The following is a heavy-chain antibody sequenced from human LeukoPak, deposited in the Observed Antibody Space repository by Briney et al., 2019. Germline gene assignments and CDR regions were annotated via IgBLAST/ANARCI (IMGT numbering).Heavy chain of an antibody. CDR3: ARVRAVPGDILTGPYSEYFST. CDR1: GYTFTSYD. CDR2: MNPNSGNT. Sequence: ASVKVSCKASGYTFTSYDINWVRQATGQGLEWMGWMNPNSGNTGYAQKFQGRVTMTRNTSISTAYMELSSLRSEDTAVYYCARVRAVPGDILTGPYSEYFSTGARAPWSPSPQ. D-gene: IGHD3-9*01. V-gene: IGHV1-8*02. J-gene: IGHJ1*01.